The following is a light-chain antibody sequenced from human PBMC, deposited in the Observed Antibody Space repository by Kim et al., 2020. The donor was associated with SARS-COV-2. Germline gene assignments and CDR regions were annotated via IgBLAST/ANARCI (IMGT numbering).Light chain of an antibody. CDR3: QAWDSSTVV. J-gene: IGLJ2*01. V-gene: IGLV3-1*01. CDR1: KLGDKY. CDR2: QDT. Sequence: VSPGQTASITCSGDKLGDKYACWYQQKPGQSPVLVIFQDTKRPSGIPERFSGSNSGNTATLTIGGTQAMDEADYYCQAWDSSTVVFGGGTQLTVL.